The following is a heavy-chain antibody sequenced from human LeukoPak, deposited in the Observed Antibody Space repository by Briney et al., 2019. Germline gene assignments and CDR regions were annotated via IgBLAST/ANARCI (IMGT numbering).Heavy chain of an antibody. Sequence: GGSLRLSCAASGFSFSRYWMHWVRQVPGKGLEWVSSISSSSSYIYYADSVKGRFTISRDNAKNSLYLQLNSLRAEDTAVYYCARDPLLLQLWGTFDYWGQGTLVTVSS. CDR3: ARDPLLLQLWGTFDY. CDR2: ISSSSSYI. CDR1: GFSFSRYW. J-gene: IGHJ4*02. V-gene: IGHV3-21*01. D-gene: IGHD5-18*01.